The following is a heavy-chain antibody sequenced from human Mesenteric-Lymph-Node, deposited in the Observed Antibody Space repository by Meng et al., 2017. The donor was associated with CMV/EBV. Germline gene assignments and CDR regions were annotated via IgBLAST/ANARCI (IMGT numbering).Heavy chain of an antibody. Sequence: GESLKISCKASGYNFPKYWIGWLRQMPGKGLEWMGIMYPDDSDTRYSPSFQGQVTISADKSIDTAYLQWSSLKASDTAMYYCARQGYTAYFQYWGQGTPVTVS. J-gene: IGHJ1*01. V-gene: IGHV5-51*01. CDR2: MYPDDSDT. D-gene: IGHD3-16*02. CDR3: ARQGYTAYFQY. CDR1: GYNFPKYW.